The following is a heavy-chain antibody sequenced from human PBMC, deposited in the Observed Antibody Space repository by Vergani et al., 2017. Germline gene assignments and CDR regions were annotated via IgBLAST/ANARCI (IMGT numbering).Heavy chain of an antibody. J-gene: IGHJ4*02. CDR1: GGTFSSYT. D-gene: IGHD6-6*01. CDR2: INPNSGGT. Sequence: QVQLVQSGAEVKKPGSSVKVSCKASGGTFSSYTISWVRQAPGQGLEWMGWINPNSGGTNYAQKFQGWVTMTRDTSISTAYMELSRLRSDDTAVYYGARGIAARSSFDYWGQGTLVTVSS. V-gene: IGHV1-2*04. CDR3: ARGIAARSSFDY.